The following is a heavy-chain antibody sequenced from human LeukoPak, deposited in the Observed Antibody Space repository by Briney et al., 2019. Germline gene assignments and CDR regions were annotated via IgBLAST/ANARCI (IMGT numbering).Heavy chain of an antibody. CDR3: ATNPHYYDSSGYYMGFAFDI. V-gene: IGHV1-69*05. J-gene: IGHJ3*02. CDR2: IIPIFGTA. D-gene: IGHD3-22*01. CDR1: GGTFSSYA. Sequence: ASVKVSCKASGGTFSSYAISWVRQAPGQGLEWMGGIIPIFGTANYAQKFQGRVTITTDESTSTAYMELSSPRSEDTAVYYCATNPHYYDSSGYYMGFAFDIWGQGTMVTVSS.